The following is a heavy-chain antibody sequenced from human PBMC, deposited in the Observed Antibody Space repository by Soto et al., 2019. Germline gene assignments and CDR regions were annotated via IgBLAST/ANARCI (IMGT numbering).Heavy chain of an antibody. V-gene: IGHV4-59*01. CDR1: GGSISSYY. CDR2: IYYSGNT. Sequence: PSETLSLTCTVSGGSISSYYWSWIRQPPGKGLEWIGYIYYSGNTNYNPSLKSRVTISVDTSKNQFSLKLSSVTAADTAVYYCARDLRSGYYYYYGMDVWGQGTTVTVSS. CDR3: ARDLRSGYYYYYGMDV. D-gene: IGHD2-15*01. J-gene: IGHJ6*02.